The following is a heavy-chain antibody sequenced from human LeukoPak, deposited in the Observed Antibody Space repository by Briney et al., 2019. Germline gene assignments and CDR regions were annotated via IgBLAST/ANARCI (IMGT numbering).Heavy chain of an antibody. V-gene: IGHV4-31*03. CDR3: ARGGIQLWFGQDY. CDR1: GGSISSGGYY. Sequence: SQTLSLTCTVSGGSISSGGYYWSWIRQHPGKGLEWIGYIFYSGSTNYNPSLKSRVTISVDTSKNQFSLKLSSVTAADTAVYYCARGGIQLWFGQDYWGQGTLVTVSS. J-gene: IGHJ4*02. CDR2: IFYSGST. D-gene: IGHD5-18*01.